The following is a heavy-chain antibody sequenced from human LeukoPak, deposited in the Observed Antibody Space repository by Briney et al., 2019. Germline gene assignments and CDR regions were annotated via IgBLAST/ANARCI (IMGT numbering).Heavy chain of an antibody. V-gene: IGHV3-53*01. D-gene: IGHD1-14*01. CDR1: GFTFSSYE. J-gene: IGHJ3*02. CDR3: ARSFVEPSGFDI. CDR2: IYSGGST. Sequence: GGSLRLSCAASGFTFSSYEMKWVRQAPGKGLEWVSVIYSGGSTYYADSVKGRFTISRDNSKNTLYLQMNSLRAEYTAVYYCARSFVEPSGFDIWGQGTMVTVSS.